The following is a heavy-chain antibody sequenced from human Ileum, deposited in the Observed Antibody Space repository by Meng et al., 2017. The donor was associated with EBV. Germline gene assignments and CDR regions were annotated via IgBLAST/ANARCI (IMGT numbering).Heavy chain of an antibody. Sequence: VHLLEPGGGLVQPGVSLRLSCAASGFRFNIYDMNWVRQAPGRGLEWVSGISGSGRTTYYADSVKGRFSISRDNSGNTVYLQMNSLRADDTAVYYCSNLPYSYWGQGTLVTVSS. D-gene: IGHD4-11*01. CDR1: GFRFNIYD. J-gene: IGHJ4*02. CDR3: SNLPYSY. CDR2: ISGSGRTT. V-gene: IGHV3-23*01.